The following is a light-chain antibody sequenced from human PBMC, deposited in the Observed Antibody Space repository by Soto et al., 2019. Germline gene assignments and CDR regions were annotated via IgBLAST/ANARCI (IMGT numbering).Light chain of an antibody. CDR3: QQYDNLPPLT. CDR2: DAS. V-gene: IGKV1-33*01. J-gene: IGKJ3*01. CDR1: QDISNY. Sequence: DIQMTQSPSSLSASVGDRVTITCQASQDISNYLNWYQQKPGKAPKLLIYDASNLGTGVPSRFSGSGSGTHFTFTISSLQPEDIATYYCQQYDNLPPLTFGPGTKVDIK.